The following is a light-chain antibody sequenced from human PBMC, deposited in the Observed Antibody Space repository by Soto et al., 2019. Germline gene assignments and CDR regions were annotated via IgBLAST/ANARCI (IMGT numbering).Light chain of an antibody. V-gene: IGLV2-23*03. CDR2: EGS. CDR3: CSYAGSSTIRV. Sequence: QSALTQPASVSGSPGQSITISCTGTSSDVGSHNLVSWYQQHPGKAPKLMIYEGSKRPSGVSNRFSGSKSGNTASLTISGLQAEDEADYYCCSYAGSSTIRVFGTGTKLTVL. CDR1: SSDVGSHNL. J-gene: IGLJ1*01.